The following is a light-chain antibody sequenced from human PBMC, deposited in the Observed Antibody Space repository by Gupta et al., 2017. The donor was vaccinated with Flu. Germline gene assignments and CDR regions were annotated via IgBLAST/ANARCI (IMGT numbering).Light chain of an antibody. CDR1: QSIRNW. CDR2: KAT. CDR3: QHYNSYTEFV. J-gene: IGKJ3*01. Sequence: SSPSASVGDRVTITCRASQSIRNWLAWWHQKPGQAPRLLINKATNLESGVPSRFSGSDSGTEFILTINNLQPDDVGIYYCQHYNSYTEFVFGPGTKVDL. V-gene: IGKV1-5*03.